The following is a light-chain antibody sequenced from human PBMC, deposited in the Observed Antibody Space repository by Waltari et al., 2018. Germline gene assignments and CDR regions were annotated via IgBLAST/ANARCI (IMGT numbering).Light chain of an antibody. Sequence: DIQMTQSPSSVSASIGDRVTISCRASQDIGRFLVWYQQTPGRSPKVLIVDTSSLQSGVPSRFSGSGSGTEFPLTIGSLQPEDFATYYCLQVSNFPITFGQGTRLEIQ. J-gene: IGKJ5*01. CDR3: LQVSNFPIT. CDR2: DTS. CDR1: QDIGRF. V-gene: IGKV1D-12*01.